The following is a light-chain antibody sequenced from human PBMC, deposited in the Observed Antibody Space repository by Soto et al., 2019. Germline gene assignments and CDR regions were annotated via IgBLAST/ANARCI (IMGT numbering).Light chain of an antibody. CDR1: QSVSRW. CDR3: QQYNGYSTWT. J-gene: IGKJ1*01. CDR2: DAS. Sequence: DMQMTQSPSTLSASVGDRVTITSRASQSVSRWLAWYQQKPGKAPKVLIWDASTLHRGVSSRFSGSGSGTEFTLTISSLQTDDFATYYCQQYNGYSTWTFDQGTKVEIK. V-gene: IGKV1-5*01.